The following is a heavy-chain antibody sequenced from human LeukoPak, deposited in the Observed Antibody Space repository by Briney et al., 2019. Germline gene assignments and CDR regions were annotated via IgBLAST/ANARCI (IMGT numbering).Heavy chain of an antibody. V-gene: IGHV4-39*01. J-gene: IGHJ4*02. CDR1: GGSISSSSYY. CDR3: TRHVHHYGIDY. D-gene: IGHD3-10*01. Sequence: SETLSLTCTVSGGSISSSSYYSGWFRQPPGKGLEWIANINYGGSTYYNPSLKSRVTISADTSKSQFSLKLSSVTAADTAVYYCTRHVHHYGIDYWGQGTLVTVSS. CDR2: INYGGST.